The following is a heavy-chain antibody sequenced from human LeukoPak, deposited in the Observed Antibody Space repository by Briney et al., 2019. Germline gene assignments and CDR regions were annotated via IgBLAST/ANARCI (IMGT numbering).Heavy chain of an antibody. D-gene: IGHD5-18*01. Sequence: GASVTVSCKASGYTFTTYAISWVRQAPGQGLEWVGWISAYNGKTNYAQKFQGRVTMTRDTSTGTAYMELRSLRSDDTAVYFCATEDEWRGYSLGYWGQGTLVTVSS. CDR2: ISAYNGKT. V-gene: IGHV1-18*01. J-gene: IGHJ4*02. CDR1: GYTFTTYA. CDR3: ATEDEWRGYSLGY.